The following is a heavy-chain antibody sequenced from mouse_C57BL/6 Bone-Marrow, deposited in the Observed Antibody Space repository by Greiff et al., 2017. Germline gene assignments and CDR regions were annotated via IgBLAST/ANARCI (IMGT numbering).Heavy chain of an antibody. CDR1: GFTFSSYG. D-gene: IGHD2-4*01. CDR3: ARPRLRGDYFDY. CDR2: ISSGGSYT. J-gene: IGHJ2*01. V-gene: IGHV5-6*01. Sequence: EVKLMESGGDLVKPGGSLKLSCAASGFTFSSYGMSWVRQTPDKRLEWVATISSGGSYTYYPDSVKGRFTISRDNAKNTLYLQMSSLKSEDTAMYYCARPRLRGDYFDYWGQGTTLTVSS.